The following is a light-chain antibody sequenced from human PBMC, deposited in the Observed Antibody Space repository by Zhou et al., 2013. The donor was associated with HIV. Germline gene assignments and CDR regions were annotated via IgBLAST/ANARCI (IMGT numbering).Light chain of an antibody. CDR1: QSVSNNY. CDR3: QQYGSSPVT. V-gene: IGKV3-20*01. J-gene: IGKJ1*01. Sequence: EIVLTQSPGTLSLSPGERATLSCRASQSVSNNYVAWYQQKAGQAPRLLIFGASNRATAVPDRFSGRGSGTVFTLTISRLDPEDLAVFYCQQYGSSPVTFGLGTKVEIK. CDR2: GAS.